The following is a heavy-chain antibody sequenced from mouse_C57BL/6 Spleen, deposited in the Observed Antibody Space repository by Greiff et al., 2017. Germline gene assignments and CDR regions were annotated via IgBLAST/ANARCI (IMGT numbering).Heavy chain of an antibody. CDR2: IYPGDGDT. Sequence: LVESGAELVKPGASVKLSCKASGYAFSSYWMNWVKQRPGKGLEWIGQIYPGDGDTNYNGKFKGKATLTADKSSSTAYMQLSSLTSEDSSVYFCARGVACDFDVWGTGTTVTVSS. V-gene: IGHV1-80*01. CDR1: GYAFSSYW. CDR3: ARGVACDFDV. D-gene: IGHD1-1*02. J-gene: IGHJ1*03.